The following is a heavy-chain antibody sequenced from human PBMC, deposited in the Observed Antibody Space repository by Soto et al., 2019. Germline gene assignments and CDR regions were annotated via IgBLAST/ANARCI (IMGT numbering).Heavy chain of an antibody. D-gene: IGHD3-3*01. V-gene: IGHV1-3*01. CDR3: AKGLWSERTAGYYFVY. Sequence: QVQLVQSGAEVKRPGASVKVSCKASGNTFSGYTINWMRQAPGQRLEWMGWVNVGDGNTRYSQKFQGRVTITRDTSGSTAYMELSSLTSEDTAIYYCAKGLWSERTAGYYFVYWGQGTLVTVSS. CDR2: VNVGDGNT. CDR1: GNTFSGYT. J-gene: IGHJ4*02.